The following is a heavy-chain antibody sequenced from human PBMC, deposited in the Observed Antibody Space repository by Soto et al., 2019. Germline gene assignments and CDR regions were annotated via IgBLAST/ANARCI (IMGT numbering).Heavy chain of an antibody. Sequence: ASVKVSCKASGYTFTGYYMHWVRQAPGQGLEWMGGIIPIFGTANYAQKFQGRVTITADESTSTAYMELSSLRSEDTAVYYCARMMSYYDSSGHPPMDVWGQGTTVTAP. V-gene: IGHV1-69*13. CDR3: ARMMSYYDSSGHPPMDV. D-gene: IGHD3-22*01. J-gene: IGHJ6*02. CDR1: GYTFTGYY. CDR2: IIPIFGTA.